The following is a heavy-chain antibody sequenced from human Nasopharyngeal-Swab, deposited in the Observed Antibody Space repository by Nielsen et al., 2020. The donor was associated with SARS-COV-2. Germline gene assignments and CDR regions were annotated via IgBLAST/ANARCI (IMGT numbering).Heavy chain of an antibody. Sequence: GGSLRLSCAASEFTFNNYWMSWVRQAPGKGLEWVANIKQDGSERYYVDSVKGRFTISRDNAKNSLFLQMNSLRAEDTAVYYCARARYNWNLDYFGYWGQGTLVTVSS. D-gene: IGHD1-7*01. CDR3: ARARYNWNLDYFGY. V-gene: IGHV3-7*01. J-gene: IGHJ4*02. CDR2: IKQDGSER. CDR1: EFTFNNYW.